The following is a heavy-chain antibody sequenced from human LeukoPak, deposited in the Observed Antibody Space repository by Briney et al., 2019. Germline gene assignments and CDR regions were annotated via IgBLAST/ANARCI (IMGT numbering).Heavy chain of an antibody. CDR2: ISSSSSTT. Sequence: GGSLRLSCAASGFSFSDYNMNWVRQAPGKGLEWVAYISSSSSTTHYADSVTGRFSISRDNAKSSLYLQMNSLRVEDTAVYYCARVTGYVIEDNFDYWGQGTLVTVSS. J-gene: IGHJ4*02. D-gene: IGHD2-15*01. CDR3: ARVTGYVIEDNFDY. CDR1: GFSFSDYN. V-gene: IGHV3-48*01.